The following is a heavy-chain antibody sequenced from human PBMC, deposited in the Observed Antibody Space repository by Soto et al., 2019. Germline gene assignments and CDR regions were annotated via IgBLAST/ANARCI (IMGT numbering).Heavy chain of an antibody. D-gene: IGHD2-2*01. CDR3: AKVSSGIVVVPAAGFDY. CDR2: ISGSGGRT. J-gene: IGHJ4*02. V-gene: IGHV3-23*01. Sequence: GGSLRLSCAASGFTFSRHDMSWVRQAPGKGLEWVSAISGSGGRTYYADSVKGRFTISRDNSKNTLYLQMNSLRAEDTAVYYCAKVSSGIVVVPAAGFDYWGQGTLVTVSS. CDR1: GFTFSRHD.